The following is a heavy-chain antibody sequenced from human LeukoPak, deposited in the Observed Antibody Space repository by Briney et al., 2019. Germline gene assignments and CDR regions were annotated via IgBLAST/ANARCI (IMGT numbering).Heavy chain of an antibody. D-gene: IGHD4-23*01. CDR3: ARRAGGYSHPYDY. CDR1: GFTVSSND. Sequence: GGSLRLSCAASGFTVSSNDMSWVRQAPGKGLECISVIYSGGSTDYADSVKGRLTISRDNSKNTLYLQMNSLRAEDTAVYYCARRAGGYSHPYDYWGQGTLVTVSS. J-gene: IGHJ4*02. V-gene: IGHV3-53*01. CDR2: IYSGGST.